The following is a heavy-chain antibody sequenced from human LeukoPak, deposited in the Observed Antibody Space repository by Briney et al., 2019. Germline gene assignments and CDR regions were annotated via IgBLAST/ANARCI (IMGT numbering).Heavy chain of an antibody. D-gene: IGHD2-15*01. CDR1: GGSISSGDYY. V-gene: IGHV4-30-4*01. CDR3: ARDRVAATLYYYYGMDV. Sequence: SGTLSLTCTVSGGSISSGDYYWSWIRQPPGKGLEWIGYIYYSGSTYYNPSLKSRVTISVDTSKNQFSLKLSSVTAADTAVYYCARDRVAATLYYYYGMDVWGQGTTVTVSS. J-gene: IGHJ6*02. CDR2: IYYSGST.